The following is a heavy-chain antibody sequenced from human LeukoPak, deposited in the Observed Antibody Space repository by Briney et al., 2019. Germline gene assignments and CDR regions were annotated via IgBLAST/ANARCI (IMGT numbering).Heavy chain of an antibody. CDR2: INPGGGNT. J-gene: IGHJ5*02. Sequence: ASVKVSCKASGYTFTNYYVHWVRQAPGQGLEWMGIINPGGGNTIYAQKFQGRVTMTRDTSTSTVYMELSSLRSEDTAVYYCARNALSGGDNWFDPWGQGTLVTVSS. D-gene: IGHD3-10*01. CDR3: ARNALSGGDNWFDP. CDR1: GYTFTNYY. V-gene: IGHV1-46*01.